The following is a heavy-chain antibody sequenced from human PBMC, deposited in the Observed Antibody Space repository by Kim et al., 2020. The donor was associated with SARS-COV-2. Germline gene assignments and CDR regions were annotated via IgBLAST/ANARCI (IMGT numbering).Heavy chain of an antibody. V-gene: IGHV3-33*01. CDR3: ARDQVSGWYDDYYYGMDV. D-gene: IGHD6-19*01. CDR1: GFTFSSYG. CDR2: IWYDGSNK. Sequence: GGSLRLSCAASGFTFSSYGMHWVRQAPGKGLEWVAVIWYDGSNKYYADSVKGRFTISRDNSKNTLYLQMNSLRAEDTAVYYCARDQVSGWYDDYYYGMDVWGQGTTVTVSS. J-gene: IGHJ6*02.